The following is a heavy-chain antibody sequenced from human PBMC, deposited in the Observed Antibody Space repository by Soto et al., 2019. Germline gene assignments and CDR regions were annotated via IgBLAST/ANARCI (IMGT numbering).Heavy chain of an antibody. D-gene: IGHD6-13*01. Sequence: EVQLVESGGGLVQPGGSLRLSCAASGFTFSSYDMHWVRQATGKGLEWVSAIGTAGDTYYPGSVKGRFTISRENAKNSLYLQMNSRRAGDTSVYYCARTIRAAAGSSYFAYWVQGTLVTVSS. V-gene: IGHV3-13*01. CDR2: IGTAGDT. J-gene: IGHJ4*02. CDR1: GFTFSSYD. CDR3: ARTIRAAAGSSYFAY.